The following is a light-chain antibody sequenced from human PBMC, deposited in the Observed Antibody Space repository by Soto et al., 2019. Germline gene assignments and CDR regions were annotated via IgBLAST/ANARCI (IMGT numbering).Light chain of an antibody. J-gene: IGKJ4*01. CDR1: RSIDNS. V-gene: IGKV3-11*01. Sequence: RETTSLSPREKSTRSFSASRSIDNSLAWYQHRPGQAPRLLIYYASDRATGIPARFSGSGSGTDFTLTISSLEAEDFAVYYCQQRRYSLTFGGGTKVDIK. CDR2: YAS. CDR3: QQRRYSLT.